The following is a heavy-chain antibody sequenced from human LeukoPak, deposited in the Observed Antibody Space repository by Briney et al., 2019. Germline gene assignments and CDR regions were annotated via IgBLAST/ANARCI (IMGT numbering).Heavy chain of an antibody. D-gene: IGHD2-15*01. CDR2: INHSGST. CDR3: ARGPTYCSSSSCLQGE. J-gene: IGHJ4*02. V-gene: IGHV4-34*01. CDR1: GGSFSGYY. Sequence: SETLSLTCAVYGGSFSGYYWSWIRQPPGKGLEWIGEINHSGSTNYNPSLKSRVTISVDTSKNQFSLKPSSVTAADTAVYYCARGPTYCSSSSCLQGEWGQGTLVTVSS.